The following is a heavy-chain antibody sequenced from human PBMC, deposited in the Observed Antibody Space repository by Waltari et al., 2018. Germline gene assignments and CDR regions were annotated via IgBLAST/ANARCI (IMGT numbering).Heavy chain of an antibody. V-gene: IGHV1-69*05. CDR3: ARDKGIAAAGTNYYYGMDV. CDR1: GGTFSSYA. Sequence: QVQLVQSGAEVKKPGSSVKVSCKASGGTFSSYAISWVRRAPGQGLEWMGGIIPIFGTANYAQKFQGRVTITTDESTSTAYMELSSLRSEDTAVYYCARDKGIAAAGTNYYYGMDVWGQGTTVTVSS. D-gene: IGHD6-13*01. J-gene: IGHJ6*02. CDR2: IIPIFGTA.